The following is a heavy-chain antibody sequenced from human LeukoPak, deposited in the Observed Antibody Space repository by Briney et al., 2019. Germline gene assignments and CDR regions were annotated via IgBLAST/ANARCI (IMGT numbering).Heavy chain of an antibody. D-gene: IGHD3-3*01. CDR1: GFTFSSYS. CDR2: ISGSGGST. Sequence: GGSLRLSCAASGFTFSSYSMNWVRQAPGKGLEWVSAISGSGGSTYYAASVKGRFTISRDNSKNTLYLQMNSLRAEDTAVYYCAKHPRGDFWSGYDYWGQGTLVTVSS. CDR3: AKHPRGDFWSGYDY. V-gene: IGHV3-23*01. J-gene: IGHJ4*02.